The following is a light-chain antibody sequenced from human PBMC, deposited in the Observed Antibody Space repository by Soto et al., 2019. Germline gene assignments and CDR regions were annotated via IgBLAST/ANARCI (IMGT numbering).Light chain of an antibody. CDR1: SSNIENNY. J-gene: IGLJ2*01. CDR3: GTWDSSLSAGE. Sequence: QSVLTQPSLVSAAPGQKVTISCSGSSSNIENNYVSWYQQFPGTAPKLLIYDNNKRPSGIPDRFSGSKSGTSATLGIAGLQTGDEADYYCGTWDSSLSAGEFGGGTKLTVL. V-gene: IGLV1-51*01. CDR2: DNN.